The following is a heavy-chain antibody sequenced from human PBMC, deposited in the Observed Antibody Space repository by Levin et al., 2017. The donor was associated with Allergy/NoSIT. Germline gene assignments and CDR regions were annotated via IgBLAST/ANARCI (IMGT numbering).Heavy chain of an antibody. CDR3: ARMIAAAGAYDY. V-gene: IGHV3-13*04. D-gene: IGHD6-13*01. Sequence: PGGSLRLSCAASGFTFSSYDMHWVRQATGKGLEWVSAIGTAGDTYYPGSVKGRFTISRENAKNSLYLQMNSLRAGDTAVYYCARMIAAAGAYDYWGQGTLVTVSS. CDR2: IGTAGDT. CDR1: GFTFSSYD. J-gene: IGHJ4*02.